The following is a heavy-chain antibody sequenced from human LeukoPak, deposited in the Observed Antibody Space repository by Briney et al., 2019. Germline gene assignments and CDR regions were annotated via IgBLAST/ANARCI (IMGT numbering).Heavy chain of an antibody. J-gene: IGHJ4*02. CDR1: GFTFSSYA. CDR2: ISYDGSNK. CDR3: ARDFDY. Sequence: GGSLRLSCAASGFTFSSYAMHWVRQAPGRGLEWVAVISYDGSNKYYADSVKGRFTISRDNSKNTLYLQMNSLRAEDTAVYYCARDFDYWGQGTLVTVSS. V-gene: IGHV3-30*04.